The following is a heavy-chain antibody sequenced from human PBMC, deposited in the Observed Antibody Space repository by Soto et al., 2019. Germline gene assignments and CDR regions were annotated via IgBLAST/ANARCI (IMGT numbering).Heavy chain of an antibody. J-gene: IGHJ6*02. CDR3: AKAGGSTWDYGMDL. V-gene: IGHV3-23*01. D-gene: IGHD2-15*01. CDR1: GFTFSRHA. CDR2: ISGGGDSA. Sequence: EVQLLESGGGLVQPGGSLRLSCAASGFTFSRHAMSWVRQAPGKGLEWVSAISGGGDSAYHADSVKGRFTISRDNSKNTLFLQMNSLRAEDTALYYCAKAGGSTWDYGMDLWGQGTTVTVSS.